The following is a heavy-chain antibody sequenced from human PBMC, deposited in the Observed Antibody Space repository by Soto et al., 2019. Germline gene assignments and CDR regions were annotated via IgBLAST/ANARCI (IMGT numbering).Heavy chain of an antibody. J-gene: IGHJ3*01. V-gene: IGHV1-18*01. CDR3: VRDQTKGFYAEYEL. CDR1: GYTFLHYD. CDR2: ISPFSGNT. Sequence: QVQLLQSGADVKKPGASVTLSCKASGYTFLHYDIGWVRQAPGQGPEWLGRISPFSGNTEYPHKFQGRVTMTTDTSTTTVYMELTSLRSDDTGGYSCVRDQTKGFYAEYELGGQGTMVTVSS. D-gene: IGHD3-16*01.